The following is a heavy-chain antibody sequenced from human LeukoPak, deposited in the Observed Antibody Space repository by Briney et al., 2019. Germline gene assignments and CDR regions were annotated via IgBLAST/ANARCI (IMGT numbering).Heavy chain of an antibody. J-gene: IGHJ4*02. D-gene: IGHD3-10*01. CDR3: AKDPGFFGDKSTAFDY. Sequence: GGSLRLSCAASGFTFSSYAMSWVRQAPGKGMEWVSAISGSGGSTYYADSVKGRFTISRDNGKNSLYLQMNSLRAEDTALYYCAKDPGFFGDKSTAFDYWGQGTLVTVSS. CDR2: ISGSGGST. V-gene: IGHV3-23*01. CDR1: GFTFSSYA.